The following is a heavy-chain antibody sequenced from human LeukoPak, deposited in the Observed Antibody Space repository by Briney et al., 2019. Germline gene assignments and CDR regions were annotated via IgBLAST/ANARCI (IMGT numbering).Heavy chain of an antibody. J-gene: IGHJ4*02. CDR2: IIPIFGTA. D-gene: IGHD6-19*01. Sequence: SAKVSCKASGGTFSSYAISWVRQAPGQGLEWMGGIIPIFGTANYAQKFQGRVTITADESTSTAYMELSSLRSEDTAVYYCARVGTEYSSGWYDYWGQGTLVTVSS. V-gene: IGHV1-69*01. CDR1: GGTFSSYA. CDR3: ARVGTEYSSGWYDY.